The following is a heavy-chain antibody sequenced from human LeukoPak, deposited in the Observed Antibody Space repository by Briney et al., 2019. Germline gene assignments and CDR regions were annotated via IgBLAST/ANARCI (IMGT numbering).Heavy chain of an antibody. CDR2: IYYSGST. Sequence: SKTLSLICTVSGGSISSYYWSWIRQPPGKGLEWIGYIYYSGSTNYNPSLKSRVTISVDTSKNQFSLKLSSVTAADTAVYYCARDRKGFDPWGQGTLVTVSS. CDR3: ARDRKGFDP. J-gene: IGHJ5*02. CDR1: GGSISSYY. V-gene: IGHV4-59*01.